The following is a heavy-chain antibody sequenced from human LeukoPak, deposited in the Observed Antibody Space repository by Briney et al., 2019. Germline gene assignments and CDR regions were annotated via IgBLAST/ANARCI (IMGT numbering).Heavy chain of an antibody. D-gene: IGHD3-10*01. J-gene: IGHJ6*02. V-gene: IGHV1-24*01. CDR2: FDPEDGET. CDR3: ATDQRGAGLGFRYGSGSYNGMDV. Sequence: ASVKVSCKVSGYTLTELSIHWVRQAPGKGLAWMGGFDPEDGETLYAQKFQGRVTMTEDTSTDTAYMELSSLKSEDTAVYYCATDQRGAGLGFRYGSGSYNGMDVWGQGTTVTVSS. CDR1: GYTLTELS.